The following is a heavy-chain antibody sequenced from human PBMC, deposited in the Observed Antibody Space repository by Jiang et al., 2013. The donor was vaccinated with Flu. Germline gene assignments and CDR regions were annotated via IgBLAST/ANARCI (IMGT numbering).Heavy chain of an antibody. V-gene: IGHV4-39*01. Sequence: KPSETLSLTCTVSGGSISSSSYYWGWIRQPPGKGLEWIGSIYYSGSTYYNPSLKSRVTISVDTSKNQFSLKLSSVTAADTAVYYCARHVFSDSPADYYGSGSYLFDYWGQGTLVTVSS. CDR1: GGSISSSSYY. CDR2: IYYSGST. CDR3: ARHVFSDSPADYYGSGSYLFDY. D-gene: IGHD3-10*01. J-gene: IGHJ4*02.